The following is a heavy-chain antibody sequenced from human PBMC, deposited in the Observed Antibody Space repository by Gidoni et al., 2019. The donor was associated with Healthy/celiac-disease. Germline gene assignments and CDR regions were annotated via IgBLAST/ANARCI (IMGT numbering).Heavy chain of an antibody. CDR3: ARDAYCGGDCYSDYYYGMDV. CDR2: IIPIFGTA. Sequence: QVQLVQSGAEVKKPGSSVKVSCKASGGTFSSYAISWVRQAPGQGLEWMGGIIPIFGTANYAQKFQGRVTITADESTSTAYMELSSLRSEDTAVYYCARDAYCGGDCYSDYYYGMDVWGQGTTVTVSS. CDR1: GGTFSSYA. D-gene: IGHD2-21*02. V-gene: IGHV1-69*01. J-gene: IGHJ6*02.